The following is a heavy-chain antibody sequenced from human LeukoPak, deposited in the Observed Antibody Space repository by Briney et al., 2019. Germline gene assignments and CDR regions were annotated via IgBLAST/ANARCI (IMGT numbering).Heavy chain of an antibody. D-gene: IGHD3-22*01. V-gene: IGHV4-39*01. J-gene: IGHJ4*02. Sequence: SETLSLTRTVSGGSISSSSYYWGWIRQPPGKGLEWIGSIYYDGTTHYNPSLRSRLTISVDTSNNQFSLKLSSVTAADTAVYFCARTNYYYDSSGYSNFDYWGQGTLVTVSS. CDR1: GGSISSSSYY. CDR3: ARTNYYYDSSGYSNFDY. CDR2: IYYDGTT.